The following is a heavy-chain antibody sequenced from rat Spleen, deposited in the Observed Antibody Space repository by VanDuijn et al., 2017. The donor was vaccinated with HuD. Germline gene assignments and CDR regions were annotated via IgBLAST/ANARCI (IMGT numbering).Heavy chain of an antibody. CDR1: GFSLTSYH. J-gene: IGHJ2*01. Sequence: QVQLKESGPGLVQPSQTLSLTCTVSGFSLTSYHVSWVRQPPGKSLVWMGTIWAGGGTNYNSAVQSRLSISRDTSKSQVFLKMNSLQTEDSAIYYCTREGLRVYDWGQGVLVTVSS. CDR2: IWAGGGT. CDR3: TREGLRVYD. V-gene: IGHV2-15*01. D-gene: IGHD1-9*01.